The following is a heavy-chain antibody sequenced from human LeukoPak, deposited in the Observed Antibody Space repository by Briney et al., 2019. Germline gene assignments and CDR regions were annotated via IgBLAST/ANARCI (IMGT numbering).Heavy chain of an antibody. V-gene: IGHV4-39*01. D-gene: IGHD2-2*01. J-gene: IGHJ6*03. CDR2: IYYSGST. Sequence: PSETLSLTCTVSGGSISSSSYYWGWIRQPPGKGLEWIGSIYYSGSTYYNPSLKSRVTISVDTSKNQFSLKLSSVTAADTAVYYCARLRDAPYYYYYMDVWGRGTTVTVSS. CDR1: GGSISSSSYY. CDR3: ARLRDAPYYYYYMDV.